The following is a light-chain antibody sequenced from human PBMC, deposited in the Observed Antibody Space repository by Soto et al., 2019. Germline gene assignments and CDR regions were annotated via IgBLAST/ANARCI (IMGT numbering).Light chain of an antibody. CDR3: QSYDTGLRGMV. CDR2: GNN. CDR1: SSNIGADYK. Sequence: QSVLTQPPSVSGAPGQRVTISCTGTSSNIGADYKVHWYRQVPGTAPKLLIYGNNDRPSGVPDRFSGSKSGPSASLAITGLQTEDEADYYCQSYDTGLRGMVFGGGTKLTVL. V-gene: IGLV1-40*01. J-gene: IGLJ2*01.